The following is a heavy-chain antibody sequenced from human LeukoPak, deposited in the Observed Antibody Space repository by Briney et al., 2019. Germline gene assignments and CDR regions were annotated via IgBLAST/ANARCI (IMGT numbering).Heavy chain of an antibody. CDR1: GFTFSSYA. V-gene: IGHV3-30*18. CDR2: ISYDGSNK. Sequence: GGSLRLSCAASGFTFSSYAMSWVHQAPGKGLEWVAVISYDGSNKYYADSVKGRFTISRDNSKNTLYLQMNSLRAEDTAVYYCAKDSDRLWFGELSNWGQGTLVTVSS. J-gene: IGHJ4*02. CDR3: AKDSDRLWFGELSN. D-gene: IGHD3-10*01.